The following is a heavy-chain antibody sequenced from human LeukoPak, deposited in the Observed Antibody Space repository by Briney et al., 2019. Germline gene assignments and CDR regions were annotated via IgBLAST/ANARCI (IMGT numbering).Heavy chain of an antibody. J-gene: IGHJ4*02. CDR1: GYTFISYD. Sequence: EASVKVSCKASGYTFISYDINWVRQATGQGLEWMGWMSPNSGNTGYAQKFQGRVTLTRNTSISTAYMELSSLRSVDTAVYYCARIPPGGTSPPDYWGQGTLVTVSS. V-gene: IGHV1-8*02. D-gene: IGHD2-8*01. CDR2: MSPNSGNT. CDR3: ARIPPGGTSPPDY.